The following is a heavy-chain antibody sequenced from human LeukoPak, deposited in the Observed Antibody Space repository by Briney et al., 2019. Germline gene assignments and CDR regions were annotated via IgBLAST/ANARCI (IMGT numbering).Heavy chain of an antibody. V-gene: IGHV1-2*02. D-gene: IGHD3-10*01. CDR3: ARVLKDYYGSGSYYSFDY. Sequence: ASLKVSCKASRYTFTGYYMHWVRQAPGQGLEWMGWINATSGGTNCAEEFQGRVTMTRDTSISTAYMELSRLRSDDTAVYYCARVLKDYYGSGSYYSFDYWGQGTLVTVSS. CDR1: RYTFTGYY. CDR2: INATSGGT. J-gene: IGHJ4*02.